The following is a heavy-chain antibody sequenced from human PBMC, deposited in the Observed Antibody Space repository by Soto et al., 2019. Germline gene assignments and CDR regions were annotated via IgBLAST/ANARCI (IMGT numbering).Heavy chain of an antibody. Sequence: GRSLRLSCAASGFTFSSYSMNWVRQAPGKGLEWVSSISSSSSYIYYAHSGEARFTIYRDNAKNSLYLQMNSLRAEVTAVYYFARDLNNWNYFAFDIWGQGTMVTVSS. J-gene: IGHJ3*02. D-gene: IGHD1-7*01. CDR3: ARDLNNWNYFAFDI. V-gene: IGHV3-21*01. CDR1: GFTFSSYS. CDR2: ISSSSSYI.